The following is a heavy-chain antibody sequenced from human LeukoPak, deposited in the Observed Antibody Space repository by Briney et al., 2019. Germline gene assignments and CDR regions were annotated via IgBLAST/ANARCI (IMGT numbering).Heavy chain of an antibody. Sequence: ASVKVSCKASGYTFTSYGISWVRQAPGQGLEWMGWISAYNGNTNYAQKLQGRVTMTTDTSTSTAYMELRSLRSDDTAVYYCARDSCSSTSCYRPHYYMDVWGKGTTVTVSS. V-gene: IGHV1-18*01. CDR1: GYTFTSYG. J-gene: IGHJ6*03. CDR3: ARDSCSSTSCYRPHYYMDV. D-gene: IGHD2-2*01. CDR2: ISAYNGNT.